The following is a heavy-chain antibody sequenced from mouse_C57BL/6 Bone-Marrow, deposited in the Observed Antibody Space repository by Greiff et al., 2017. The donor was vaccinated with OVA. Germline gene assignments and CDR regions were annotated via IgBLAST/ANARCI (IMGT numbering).Heavy chain of an antibody. CDR1: GYTFTSYW. J-gene: IGHJ2*01. V-gene: IGHV1-55*01. CDR2: IYPGSGST. D-gene: IGHD2-5*01. Sequence: QVQLQQPGAELVKPGASVKMSCKASGYTFTSYWITWVKQRPGQGLEWIGDIYPGSGSTNYNEKFKSKATLTVDTSSSTAYMQLSSLTSEDAAVYYCARQVYYSNYGYWGQGTTLTVSS. CDR3: ARQVYYSNYGY.